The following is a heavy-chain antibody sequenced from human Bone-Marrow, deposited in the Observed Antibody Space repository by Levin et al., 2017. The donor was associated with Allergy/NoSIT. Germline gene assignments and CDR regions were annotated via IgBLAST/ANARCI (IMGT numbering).Heavy chain of an antibody. Sequence: PGGSLRLSCAASGFAFRRYSMNWVRQAPGKGLEWVSSISGSTSFIHYADSVKGRFTISRDNAKNSLYLQMNSLRAEDTAVYYCARDGGDVVPVPPDCWGQGTLVTVSS. V-gene: IGHV3-21*01. D-gene: IGHD2-2*01. CDR2: ISGSTSFI. CDR1: GFAFRRYS. J-gene: IGHJ4*02. CDR3: ARDGGDVVPVPPDC.